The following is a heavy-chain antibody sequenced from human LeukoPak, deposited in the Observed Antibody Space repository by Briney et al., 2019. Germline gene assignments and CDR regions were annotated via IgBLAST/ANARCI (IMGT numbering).Heavy chain of an antibody. Sequence: SETLSLTCTVSGGSMSNYYWSWIRQPPGKGLEWIGYIYYSGSTNYNPSLKSRVTISVDTSKNKFSLKLRSVTAADTAVYYCARVCGGDCYPLGFDPWGQGTLVTVSS. J-gene: IGHJ5*02. V-gene: IGHV4-59*01. CDR2: IYYSGST. CDR1: GGSMSNYY. D-gene: IGHD2-21*02. CDR3: ARVCGGDCYPLGFDP.